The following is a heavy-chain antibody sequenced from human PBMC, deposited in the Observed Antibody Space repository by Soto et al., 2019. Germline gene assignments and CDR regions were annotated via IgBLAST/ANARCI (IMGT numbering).Heavy chain of an antibody. D-gene: IGHD6-19*01. CDR3: ARDLDPFSRSSGWYFYYGMDV. CDR2: ISYDGSNK. J-gene: IGHJ6*02. V-gene: IGHV3-30-3*01. CDR1: GFTFSSYA. Sequence: GGSLRLSCAASGFTFSSYAMHWVRQAPGKGLEWVAVISYDGSNKYYADSVKGRFTISRDNSKNTLYLQMNSLRAEDTAVYYCARDLDPFSRSSGWYFYYGMDVWGQGTTVTSP.